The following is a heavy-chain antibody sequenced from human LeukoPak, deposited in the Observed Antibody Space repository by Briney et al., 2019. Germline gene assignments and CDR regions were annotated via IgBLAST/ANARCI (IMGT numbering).Heavy chain of an antibody. D-gene: IGHD3-10*01. V-gene: IGHV4-39*07. Sequence: SETLSLTCTVSGASISSSSYYWGWIRQPPGKGLEWIGSIYYSGSTYYNPSLKSRVTISLDTSKNQFSLRLKSVTAADTAVYYCASRNYYGSRSSTPFDPWGQGTLVTVSS. CDR3: ASRNYYGSRSSTPFDP. CDR1: GASISSSSYY. CDR2: IYYSGST. J-gene: IGHJ5*02.